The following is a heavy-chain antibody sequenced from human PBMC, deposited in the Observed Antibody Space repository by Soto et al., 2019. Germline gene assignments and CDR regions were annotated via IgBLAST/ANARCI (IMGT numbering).Heavy chain of an antibody. Sequence: EVQLVESGGGLVQPGGSLRLSCAVSGVTFSRYWMHWVRQAPGKGLVWLSRINSDGGTTDYADSVKGRFTISRDNAKSTLYLHMNSLRADDTAVYYCARTFGCSSSPYWGQGTLVTVSS. J-gene: IGHJ4*02. CDR1: GVTFSRYW. CDR2: INSDGGTT. D-gene: IGHD6-13*01. CDR3: ARTFGCSSSPY. V-gene: IGHV3-74*01.